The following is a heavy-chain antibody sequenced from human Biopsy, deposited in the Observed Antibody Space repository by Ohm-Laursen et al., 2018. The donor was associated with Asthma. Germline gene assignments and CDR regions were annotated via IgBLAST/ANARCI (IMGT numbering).Heavy chain of an antibody. CDR3: TRTTTVTTTYAMDV. D-gene: IGHD4-17*01. CDR2: INNDGRA. V-gene: IGHV3-53*01. CDR1: EFSVSSSY. Sequence: SLRLSCAAPEFSVSSSYMSWVRQAPGKGLEWVSVINNDGRAYYADSVKGRFTVSRDNSKNTLFLQMNSLRAEDTAVYYCTRTTTVTTTYAMDVWGRGTTVTVSS. J-gene: IGHJ6*02.